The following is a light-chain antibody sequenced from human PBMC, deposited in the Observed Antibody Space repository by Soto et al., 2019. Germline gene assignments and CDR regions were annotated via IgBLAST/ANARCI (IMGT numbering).Light chain of an antibody. CDR3: QQYDDYPLT. CDR2: DGS. V-gene: IGKV1-5*01. J-gene: IGKJ4*01. CDR1: QSLKNW. Sequence: DIQMTQSPSTLSASIGDRVTITCRASQSLKNWLAWYQQKPGKAPKFLIYDGSTLESGVPSRFSGRASGTEFTLTISSLQPEDFGTYYCQQYDDYPLTFGGGTRVEIK.